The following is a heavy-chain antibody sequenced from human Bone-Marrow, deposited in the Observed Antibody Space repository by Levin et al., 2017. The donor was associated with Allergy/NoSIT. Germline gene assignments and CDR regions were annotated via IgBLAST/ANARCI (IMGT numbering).Heavy chain of an antibody. CDR1: GFTFGDYG. J-gene: IGHJ4*02. V-gene: IGHV3-49*03. CDR2: IRSKTEGGTT. D-gene: IGHD6-19*01. CDR3: ARKTGYNNGWVAY. Sequence: GGSLRLSCATSGFTFGDYGMAWFRQGTGKGLEWVGFIRSKTEGGTTEYAASIRGRFSISRDDSRSIAYLQMNGLKTEDTGLYYCARKTGYNNGWVAYWGQGTLVTVS.